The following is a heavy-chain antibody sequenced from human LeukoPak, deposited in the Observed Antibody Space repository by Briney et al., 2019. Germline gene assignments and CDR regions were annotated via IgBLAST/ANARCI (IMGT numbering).Heavy chain of an antibody. J-gene: IGHJ4*02. Sequence: GGSLRLSCAASGFTFRSYAMSWVRQAPGKGLEWVSAISGSGGSTYYADSVKGRFTISRDNSKNTLYLQMNSLRAEDTAVYYCAKVLSWLDFWSGYFGSFDYWGLGTLDTVSS. V-gene: IGHV3-23*01. CDR2: ISGSGGST. CDR1: GFTFRSYA. CDR3: AKVLSWLDFWSGYFGSFDY. D-gene: IGHD3-3*01.